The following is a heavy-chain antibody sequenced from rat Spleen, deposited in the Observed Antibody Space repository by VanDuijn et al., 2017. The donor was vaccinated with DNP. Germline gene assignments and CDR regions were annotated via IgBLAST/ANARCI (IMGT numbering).Heavy chain of an antibody. J-gene: IGHJ3*01. D-gene: IGHD5-1*01. Sequence: EVQLQESGPGLVKPSQSLSLTCSVTGYSITSNYWGWIRKFPGNKMEYIGHISYSGRTHYNSSLKSRISITRDTSKNQFFLQVNSVTTEDTATYYCARSGLGRGFAYWGQGTLVTVSS. CDR2: ISYSGRT. CDR3: ARSGLGRGFAY. CDR1: GYSITSNY. V-gene: IGHV3-1*01.